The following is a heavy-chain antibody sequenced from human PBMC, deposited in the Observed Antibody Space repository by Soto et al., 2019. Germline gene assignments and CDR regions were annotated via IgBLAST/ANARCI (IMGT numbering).Heavy chain of an antibody. D-gene: IGHD5-12*01. CDR3: ARCGGYASFEY. Sequence: QLQLHESGSALVKPSQTLSLTCTVTGASITYGGYSWSWIRQTPGKGLEWLGYINHVETTFDNPSVESRITLSIDRTKNQFSRNLKSVTAADRAVYYCARCGGYASFEYWGQGILVTVSS. J-gene: IGHJ4*02. CDR2: INHVETT. V-gene: IGHV4-30-2*01. CDR1: GASITYGGYS.